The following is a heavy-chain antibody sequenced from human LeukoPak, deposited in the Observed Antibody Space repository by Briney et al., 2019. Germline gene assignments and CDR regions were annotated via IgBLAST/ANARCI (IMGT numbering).Heavy chain of an antibody. Sequence: SVKVSCKASGGTFSSYAISWVRQAPGQGLEWMGGIIPIFGTANYAQKFQGRVTITADKSTSTAYMELSSLRSEDTAVYYCARFAQSGYDYVWGGYYYYYMDVWGKGTTVTVSS. V-gene: IGHV1-69*06. CDR2: IIPIFGTA. CDR1: GGTFSSYA. D-gene: IGHD3-16*01. CDR3: ARFAQSGYDYVWGGYYYYYMDV. J-gene: IGHJ6*03.